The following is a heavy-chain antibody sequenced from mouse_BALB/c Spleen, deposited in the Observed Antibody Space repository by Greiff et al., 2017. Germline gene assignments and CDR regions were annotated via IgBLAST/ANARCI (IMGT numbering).Heavy chain of an antibody. CDR3: ARLITDYFDY. V-gene: IGHV3-2*02. D-gene: IGHD2-4*01. CDR1: GYSITSDYA. J-gene: IGHJ2*01. Sequence: EVKLMESGPGLVKPSQSLSLTCTVTGYSITSDYAWNWIRQFPGNKLEWMGYISYSGSTSYNPSLKSRISITRDTSKNQFFLQLNSVTTEDTATYYCARLITDYFDYWGQGTTLTVSS. CDR2: ISYSGST.